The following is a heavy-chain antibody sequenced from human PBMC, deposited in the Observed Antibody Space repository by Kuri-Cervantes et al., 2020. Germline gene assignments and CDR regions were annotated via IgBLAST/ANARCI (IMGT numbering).Heavy chain of an antibody. CDR2: ISSSSSYI. CDR3: ARGALYYGMDI. V-gene: IGHV3-21*01. CDR1: GFIFSSYS. Sequence: GESLKISCAASGFIFSSYSMNWVRQAPGKGLEWVSSISSSSSYIYYADSVKGRFTISRDNAKNSLYLQMNSLRAEDTAVYYCARGALYYGMDIWGQGTTVTVSS. J-gene: IGHJ6*02.